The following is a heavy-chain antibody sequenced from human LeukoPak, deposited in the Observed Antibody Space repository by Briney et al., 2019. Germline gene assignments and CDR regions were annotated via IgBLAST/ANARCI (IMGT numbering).Heavy chain of an antibody. CDR2: VNLQGST. Sequence: SETLSLTCGVSGGSITNTNYWTWVRQPPGKGLEWIGEVNLQGSTNYNPSLMGRVAISVDTSENHISLQLTSVTAADTAVYYCARDLEAANTYYFDYWGQGTMVTVSS. J-gene: IGHJ4*02. CDR1: GGSITNTNY. CDR3: ARDLEAANTYYFDY. V-gene: IGHV4-4*02. D-gene: IGHD6-13*01.